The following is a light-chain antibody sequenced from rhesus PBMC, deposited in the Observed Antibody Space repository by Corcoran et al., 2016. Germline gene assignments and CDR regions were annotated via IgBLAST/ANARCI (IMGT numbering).Light chain of an antibody. CDR1: QGISSY. Sequence: DIQMTQSPSSLSASVGDTVTITCRASQGISSYLAWYQQKPGKASKFLIYKASTLQSGVPSSFRGSGAGADFTLTITRLQPEEFTTYYCQQHNSYPRTFGQGTKVEIK. CDR3: QQHNSYPRT. V-gene: IGKV1-25*01. J-gene: IGKJ1*01. CDR2: KAS.